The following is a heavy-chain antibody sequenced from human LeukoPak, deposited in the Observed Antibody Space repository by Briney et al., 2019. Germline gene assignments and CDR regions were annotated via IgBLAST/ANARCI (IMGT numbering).Heavy chain of an antibody. Sequence: GGSLRLSCAASGFTFSSYGMHWVRQAPGKGLERVAVISYDGSNKYYADSVKGRFTISRDNSKNTLYLQMNSLRAEDTAVYYCAKDLKYCSSTSCYRRLDYWGQGTLVTVSS. J-gene: IGHJ4*02. CDR1: GFTFSSYG. V-gene: IGHV3-30*18. CDR3: AKDLKYCSSTSCYRRLDY. CDR2: ISYDGSNK. D-gene: IGHD2-2*02.